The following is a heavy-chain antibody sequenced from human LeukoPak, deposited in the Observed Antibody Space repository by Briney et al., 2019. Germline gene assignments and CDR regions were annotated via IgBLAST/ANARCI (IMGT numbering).Heavy chain of an antibody. V-gene: IGHV3-48*01. CDR1: GFPFSTYN. Sequence: GGSLRLSCAASGFPFSTYNMNWVRQAPGKGLEWLSYISNNGGTIHYADSVKGRFTISRDNAQNSLYLQMNSLRAEDTAVYYCARDAVVATDYWGQGTLVTGSS. CDR2: ISNNGGTI. J-gene: IGHJ4*02. CDR3: ARDAVVATDY. D-gene: IGHD2-15*01.